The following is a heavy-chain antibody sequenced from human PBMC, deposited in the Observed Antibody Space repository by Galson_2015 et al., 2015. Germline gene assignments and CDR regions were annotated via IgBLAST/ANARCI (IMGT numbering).Heavy chain of an antibody. CDR3: ARDLYDSSGYYYYLDY. D-gene: IGHD3-22*01. J-gene: IGHJ4*02. CDR2: INPGGNIK. V-gene: IGHV1-46*01. Sequence: SVKVSCKASGYTFSNYYLHWVRQAPGQGLEWMGIINPGGNIKKYAQKFQDRITMTRDTSTTTVYMGLSSLVSEDTAVYYCARDLYDSSGYYYYLDYWGQGTLVTVSS. CDR1: GYTFSNYY.